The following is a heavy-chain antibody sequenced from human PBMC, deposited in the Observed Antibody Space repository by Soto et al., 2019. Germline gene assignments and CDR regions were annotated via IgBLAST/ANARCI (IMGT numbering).Heavy chain of an antibody. D-gene: IGHD5-12*01. J-gene: IGHJ4*02. Sequence: GGEGRLSCAASGFTFSSYSMNWVRQAPGKGLEWVSSISSSSSYIYYADSVKGRVTISRDNAKNSLYLQMNSLRAEDTAVYYCARDRGYSGYDSWTLGYWGQGTLLTVSS. CDR1: GFTFSSYS. V-gene: IGHV3-21*01. CDR3: ARDRGYSGYDSWTLGY. CDR2: ISSSSSYI.